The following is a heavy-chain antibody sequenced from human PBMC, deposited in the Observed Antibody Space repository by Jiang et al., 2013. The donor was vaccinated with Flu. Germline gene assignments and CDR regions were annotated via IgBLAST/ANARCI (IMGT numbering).Heavy chain of an antibody. CDR3: TRTYCSGGSCYRNAFDI. J-gene: IGHJ3*02. Sequence: VQLVESGAEVKKPGESLRISCKGSGYSFTSYWISWVRQMPGKGLEWMGRIDPSDSETRYSPSFQGQVTISADKSISTAYLQWSSLKASDTAMYYCTRTYCSGGSCYRNAFDIWGQGTMVTVSS. D-gene: IGHD2-15*01. V-gene: IGHV5-10-1*03. CDR1: GYSFTSYW. CDR2: IDPSDSET.